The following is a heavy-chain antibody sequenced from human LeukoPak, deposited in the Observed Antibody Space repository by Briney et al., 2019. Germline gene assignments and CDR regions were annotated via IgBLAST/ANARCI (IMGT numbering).Heavy chain of an antibody. Sequence: GGSLRLSCAASEFTVSSNYMNWVRQAPGKGLEWVSLMYSDGTAYYADSVKGRFTVSRDSSKNTLYLQMNSLRAEDTAVYYCAKDAGRWFGDNDAFDIWGQGTMVTVSS. CDR1: EFTVSSNY. J-gene: IGHJ3*02. CDR3: AKDAGRWFGDNDAFDI. V-gene: IGHV3-66*01. CDR2: MYSDGTA. D-gene: IGHD3-10*01.